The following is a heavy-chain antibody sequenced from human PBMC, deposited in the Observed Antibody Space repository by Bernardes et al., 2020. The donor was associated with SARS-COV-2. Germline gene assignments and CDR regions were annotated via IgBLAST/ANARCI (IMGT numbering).Heavy chain of an antibody. J-gene: IGHJ4*02. CDR2: ITNNGFTT. D-gene: IGHD2-8*01. V-gene: IGHV3-23*01. CDR1: GFTFRDYA. CDR3: AKYGAMVGHTEFLDY. Sequence: GGSLRLSCAASGFTFRDYAMTWVRQAPGQGLEWVAYITNNGFTTYYGDSAEGRFTISRDNSKNTVYLQLSSLRADDTAIYYCAKYGAMVGHTEFLDYWGQGALVTVSS.